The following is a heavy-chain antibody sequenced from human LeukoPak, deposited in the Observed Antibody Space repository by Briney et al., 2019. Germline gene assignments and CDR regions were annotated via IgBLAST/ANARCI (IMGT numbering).Heavy chain of an antibody. D-gene: IGHD3-10*01. CDR3: ARSNREFASGSGDY. V-gene: IGHV3-7*05. CDR1: GFPFSSHW. Sequence: PGGSLRLSCAASGFPFSSHWMSWVRQAPGKGLEWVANINPDGSEKYYVDSVKGRFSISRDNAKNSLYLQMNSLRAEDTAVYYCARSNREFASGSGDYWGQGTLVTVSS. CDR2: INPDGSEK. J-gene: IGHJ4*02.